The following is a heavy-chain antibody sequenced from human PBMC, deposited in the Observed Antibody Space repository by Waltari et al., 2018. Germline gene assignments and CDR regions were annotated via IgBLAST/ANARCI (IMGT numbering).Heavy chain of an antibody. D-gene: IGHD6-6*01. J-gene: IGHJ5*02. CDR3: ARHEYSSSNWFDP. V-gene: IGHV4-39*07. Sequence: QLQLQESGPGLVQPSETLSLTCPVSGGSLHSSSYYWGWIRQPPGKGLGWIGSIYYSGSTYYNPSLKSRVTISVDTSKNQFSLKLSSVTAADTAVYYCARHEYSSSNWFDPWGQGTLVTVSS. CDR1: GGSLHSSSYY. CDR2: IYYSGST.